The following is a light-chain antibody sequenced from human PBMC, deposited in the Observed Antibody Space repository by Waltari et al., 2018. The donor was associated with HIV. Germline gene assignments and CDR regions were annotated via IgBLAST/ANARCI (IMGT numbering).Light chain of an antibody. J-gene: IGLJ3*02. Sequence: QSVLTQPPSASGSPGPRVTIPCSGSSSNIGSTYVYWYQQLPGTTPKLLIYSNNRRPAGVPDGFLGSKSGSSDSLAISGLRSEDEAAYYCAAWDGRLSGRVFGGGTKLTVL. V-gene: IGLV1-47*02. CDR3: AAWDGRLSGRV. CDR1: SSNIGSTY. CDR2: SNN.